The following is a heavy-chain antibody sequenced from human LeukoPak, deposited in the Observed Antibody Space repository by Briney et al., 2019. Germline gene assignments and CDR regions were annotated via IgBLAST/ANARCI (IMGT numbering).Heavy chain of an antibody. Sequence: GGSLRLSCAASGFTFDDYAMHWVRQAPGKGLEWVSLISGDGGSTYYADSVKGRFTISRDNSKNSLYPQMNSLRTEDTALYYCAKDVSPGGYFDYWGQGTLVTVSS. CDR1: GFTFDDYA. D-gene: IGHD3-10*01. V-gene: IGHV3-43*02. CDR2: ISGDGGST. CDR3: AKDVSPGGYFDY. J-gene: IGHJ4*02.